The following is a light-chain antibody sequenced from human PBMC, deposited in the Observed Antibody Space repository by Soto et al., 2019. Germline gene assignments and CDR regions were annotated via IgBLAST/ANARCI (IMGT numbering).Light chain of an antibody. V-gene: IGLV2-11*01. CDR1: SSDVGGYNY. CDR3: CSYADTYTYV. Sequence: SALTQPRSVSGSPGQSVTISCTGTSSDVGGYNYVSWYQQHPGKAPKLLIYGVTERPSGVPDRFSGSKSGSTASLTISGLQAEDEADFYCCSYADTYTYVFGTGTKVTVL. J-gene: IGLJ1*01. CDR2: GVT.